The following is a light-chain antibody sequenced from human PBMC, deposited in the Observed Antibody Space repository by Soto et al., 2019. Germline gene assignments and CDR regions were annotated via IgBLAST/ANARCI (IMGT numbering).Light chain of an antibody. CDR1: SSNIGNNY. Sequence: QSVLTQPPSVSAAPGQKVTISCSGSSSNIGNNYVSWYQQLPGTAPKLLIYDNNKRPSGIPDRFSGSKSGTSGTLDITVLQIGDEADYYCATLDYSPTGEVVGGGTKLDVL. V-gene: IGLV1-51*01. CDR3: ATLDYSPTGEV. CDR2: DNN. J-gene: IGLJ2*01.